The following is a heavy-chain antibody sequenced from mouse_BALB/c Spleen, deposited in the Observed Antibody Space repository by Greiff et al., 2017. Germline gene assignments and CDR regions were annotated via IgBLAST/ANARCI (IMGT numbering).Heavy chain of an antibody. Sequence: EVNVVESGGGLVKPGGSLKLSCAASGFTFSSYAMSWVRQTPEKRLEWVASISSGGSTYYPDSVKGRFTISRDNARNILYLQMSSLRSEDTAMYYWARNYGSSYDWYFDVWGAGTTVTVSS. D-gene: IGHD1-1*01. CDR2: ISSGGST. CDR3: ARNYGSSYDWYFDV. J-gene: IGHJ1*01. V-gene: IGHV5-6-5*01. CDR1: GFTFSSYA.